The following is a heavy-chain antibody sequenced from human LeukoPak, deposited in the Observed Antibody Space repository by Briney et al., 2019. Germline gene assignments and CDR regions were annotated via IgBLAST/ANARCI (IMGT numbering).Heavy chain of an antibody. CDR2: ISWNSGSI. CDR3: AKADLGVVRYMDV. D-gene: IGHD3-3*01. Sequence: PGRSLRLSCAASGFTFDDYAMHWVRQAPGKGLEWVSGISWNSGSIGYADSMKGRFTISRDNAKNSLYLQMNSLRAEDTALYYCAKADLGVVRYMDVWGQGTMVTVSS. CDR1: GFTFDDYA. J-gene: IGHJ6*02. V-gene: IGHV3-9*01.